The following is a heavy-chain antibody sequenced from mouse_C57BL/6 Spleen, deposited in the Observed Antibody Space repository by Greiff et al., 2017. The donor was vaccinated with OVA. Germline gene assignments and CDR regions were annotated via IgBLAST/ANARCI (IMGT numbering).Heavy chain of an antibody. V-gene: IGHV1-52*01. CDR1: GYTFTSYW. J-gene: IGHJ3*01. CDR2: IDPSDSET. D-gene: IGHD2-4*01. Sequence: QVQLQQPGAELVRPGSSVKLSCKASGYTFTSYWMHWVKQRPIQGLEWIGNIDPSDSETHYNQKFKDKATLTVDKSSSTAYMQLSSLTSEDSSVYYCASFYYDYPYWGQGTLVTVSA. CDR3: ASFYYDYPY.